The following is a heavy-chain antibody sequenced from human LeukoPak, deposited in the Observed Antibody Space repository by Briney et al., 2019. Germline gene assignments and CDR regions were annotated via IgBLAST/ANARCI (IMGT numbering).Heavy chain of an antibody. Sequence: SETLSLTCTVSGGSTNNYYWSWIRQPAGKGLEWIGRIYTRGSTNYNPSLKSRVTMSVDTSKNQFSLKLSSVTAADTAVYYCARGRYCSADICSGGDAFDIWGQGTMVSVSS. CDR2: IYTRGST. J-gene: IGHJ3*02. CDR1: GGSTNNYY. CDR3: ARGRYCSADICSGGDAFDI. V-gene: IGHV4-4*07. D-gene: IGHD2-15*01.